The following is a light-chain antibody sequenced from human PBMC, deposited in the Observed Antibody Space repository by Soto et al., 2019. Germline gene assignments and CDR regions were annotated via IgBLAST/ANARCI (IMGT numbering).Light chain of an antibody. CDR3: QEHGSSPRT. V-gene: IGKV3-20*01. J-gene: IGKJ1*01. CDR2: GAS. CDR1: QSLSSNY. Sequence: IGLTQSPGTLSLSPGERATLSCRASQSLSSNYLAWYQQRPGQAPRLLIYGASTRATGIPDRFSGSGSGTDFTLTISRLEPEDFAVYYCQEHGSSPRTFGQGTKVDIK.